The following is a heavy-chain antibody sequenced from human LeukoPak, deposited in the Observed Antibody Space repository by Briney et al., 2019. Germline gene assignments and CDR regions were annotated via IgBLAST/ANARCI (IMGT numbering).Heavy chain of an antibody. J-gene: IGHJ3*02. V-gene: IGHV3-30*03. D-gene: IGHD6-19*01. Sequence: GGSLRLSCAASGFTFSSYGMHWVRQAPGKGLEWVAVISYDGSNKYYADSVKGRFTISRDNSKNTLYLQMNSLRAEDTAVYYCARQPGIAVATDAFDIWGQGTMVTVSS. CDR1: GFTFSSYG. CDR3: ARQPGIAVATDAFDI. CDR2: ISYDGSNK.